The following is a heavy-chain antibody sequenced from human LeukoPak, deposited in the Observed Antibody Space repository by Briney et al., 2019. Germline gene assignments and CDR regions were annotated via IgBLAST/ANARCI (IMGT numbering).Heavy chain of an antibody. J-gene: IGHJ4*02. CDR2: ISGSGGSA. V-gene: IGHV3-23*01. D-gene: IGHD3-16*02. CDR1: GFTFSSYA. CDR3: AKSLEGGLRLGELSLLYFDY. Sequence: PAGSLRLSCAASGFTFSSYAMSWVRQAPGKGLEWVPAISGSGGSAYYADSVKGRFTISRDNSKNTLYLQMNSLRAEDTAVYYCAKSLEGGLRLGELSLLYFDYWGQGTLVTVSS.